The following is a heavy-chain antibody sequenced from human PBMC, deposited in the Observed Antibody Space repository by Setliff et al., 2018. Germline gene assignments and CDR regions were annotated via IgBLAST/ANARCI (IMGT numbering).Heavy chain of an antibody. V-gene: IGHV4-61*02. CDR2: IYSSGST. J-gene: IGHJ6*02. CDR3: ARGAPLYYYGMDV. Sequence: SETLSLTCTVSGGSISSGSYYWSWIRQPAGKGLEWIGRIYSSGSTKYNPSLKSRVTISGDTSKNQFSLKLSSVTAADTAVYYCARGAPLYYYGMDVWGQGTTVTVSS. CDR1: GGSISSGSYY.